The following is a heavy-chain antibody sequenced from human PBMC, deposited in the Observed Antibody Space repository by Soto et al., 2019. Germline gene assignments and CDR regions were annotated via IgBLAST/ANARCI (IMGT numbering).Heavy chain of an antibody. J-gene: IGHJ4*02. CDR1: GFTFSSYA. CDR3: ARDKDYDSSGGGFDY. Sequence: QVQLVESGGGVVQPGRSLRLSCAASGFTFSSYAMHWVRQAPGKGLEWVAVISYDGSNKYYADSVKGRFTISRDNSKNTLYLQMNGLRAEDTAVYYCARDKDYDSSGGGFDYWGQGTLVTVSS. D-gene: IGHD3-22*01. V-gene: IGHV3-30-3*01. CDR2: ISYDGSNK.